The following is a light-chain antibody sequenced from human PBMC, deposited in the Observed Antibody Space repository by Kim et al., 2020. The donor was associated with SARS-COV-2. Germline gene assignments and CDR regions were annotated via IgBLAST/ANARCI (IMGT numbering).Light chain of an antibody. J-gene: IGLJ3*02. CDR1: SSDVGGYNY. CDR2: DVS. Sequence: SELTQPASVSGSPGQSITISCTGTSSDVGGYNYVSWYQQHPGKAPKLMIYDVSNRPSGVSNRFSGSKSSNTASLTISGLQAEDEADYYCSSYTSSSTWV. V-gene: IGLV2-14*03. CDR3: SSYTSSSTWV.